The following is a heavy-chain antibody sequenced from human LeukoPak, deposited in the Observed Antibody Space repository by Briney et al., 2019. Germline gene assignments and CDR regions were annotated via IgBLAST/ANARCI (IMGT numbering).Heavy chain of an antibody. Sequence: GGSLRPSCAASGFTVSSNYMNWVRQAPGKGLEWVSVIYSGGSTYYADSVKGRFTISRDNSKNTLYLQMNSLRAEDTAVYYCAKDLGSSGWYIDYWGQGTLVTVSS. CDR3: AKDLGSSGWYIDY. CDR2: IYSGGST. CDR1: GFTVSSNY. V-gene: IGHV3-53*01. J-gene: IGHJ4*02. D-gene: IGHD6-19*01.